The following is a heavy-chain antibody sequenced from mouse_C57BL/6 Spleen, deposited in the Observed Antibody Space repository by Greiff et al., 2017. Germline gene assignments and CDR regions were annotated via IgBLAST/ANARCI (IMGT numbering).Heavy chain of an antibody. V-gene: IGHV1-69*01. CDR2: IDPSDSYT. D-gene: IGHD2-5*01. CDR3: ARSHFYSNYTWFAY. CDR1: GYTFTSYW. J-gene: IGHJ3*01. Sequence: VQLQQSGAELVMPGASVKLSCKASGYTFTSYWMHWVKQRPGQGLEWIGEIDPSDSYTNYNQKFKGKSTLTVDKSSSTAYMQLSSLTSEDSAVYYCARSHFYSNYTWFAYWGQGTLVTVSA.